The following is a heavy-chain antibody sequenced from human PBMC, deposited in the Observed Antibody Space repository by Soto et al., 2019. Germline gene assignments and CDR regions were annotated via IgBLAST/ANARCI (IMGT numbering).Heavy chain of an antibody. CDR3: ARDYRGDGYNPYYFDY. V-gene: IGHV4-59*01. CDR1: CGSISSYY. J-gene: IGHJ4*02. D-gene: IGHD3-10*01. Sequence: SETLSLTCTVSCGSISSYYWSWIRQPPGKGLEWIGYIYYSGSTNYNPSLKSRVTISVDTSKNQFSLKLSSVTAADTAVYYCARDYRGDGYNPYYFDYWGQGTLVTVSS. CDR2: IYYSGST.